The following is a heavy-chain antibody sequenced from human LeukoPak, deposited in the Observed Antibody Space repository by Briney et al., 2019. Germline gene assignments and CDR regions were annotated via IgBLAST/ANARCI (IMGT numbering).Heavy chain of an antibody. D-gene: IGHD4-17*01. V-gene: IGHV5-51*01. CDR2: IYPGDSNT. CDR3: ARLKYGDYEPFEY. CDR1: GHSFTNNW. J-gene: IGHJ4*02. Sequence: GESLKISCQGSGHSFTNNWIAWVRQMSGKGLEFMGFIYPGDSNTRYSPSFQGQVTISADKSISTAYLQRSSLKASDTAMYYCARLKYGDYEPFEYWGQGTLVTVSS.